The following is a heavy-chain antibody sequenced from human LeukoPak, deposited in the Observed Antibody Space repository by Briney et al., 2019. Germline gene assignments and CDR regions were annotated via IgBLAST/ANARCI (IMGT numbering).Heavy chain of an antibody. V-gene: IGHV1-69*05. J-gene: IGHJ4*02. CDR3: ARSSDYDILTGYTFFDY. CDR2: IIPIFGTV. CDR1: GGTFSSYA. Sequence: SVKVSCKASGGTFSSYAISWVRQALGQGLEWMGGIIPIFGTVNYAQRFQGRVTITTDESTSTAYMELSSLRSEDTAVYYCARSSDYDILTGYTFFDYWGQGTLVTVSS. D-gene: IGHD3-9*01.